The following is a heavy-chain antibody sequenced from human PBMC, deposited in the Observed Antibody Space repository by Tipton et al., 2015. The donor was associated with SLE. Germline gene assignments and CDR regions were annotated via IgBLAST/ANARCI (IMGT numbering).Heavy chain of an antibody. CDR3: VREFVVPAAIRDHYGMDV. CDR1: GFTFRRYW. V-gene: IGHV3-74*01. Sequence: SLRLSCAASGFTFRRYWIHRVRQAPGKGLVWASRISSDGSSTSYADSVKGRFTISRDNAKNTVYLQMNSLRAEDTAVYYCVREFVVPAAIRDHYGMDVWGPGTTVTVSS. D-gene: IGHD2-2*01. J-gene: IGHJ6*02. CDR2: ISSDGSST.